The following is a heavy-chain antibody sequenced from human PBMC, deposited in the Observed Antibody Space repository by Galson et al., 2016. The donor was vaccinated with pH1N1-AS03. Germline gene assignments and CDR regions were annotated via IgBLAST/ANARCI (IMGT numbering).Heavy chain of an antibody. Sequence: SLRLSCAASGFTFSRYPIHWVRQAPGKGLEWEALISYDGVTEHYADSVKGRFTISRDHFKNTEYLQMNSLRADDTAVYYCARVYCGVGGCHNWGGMDVWGQGTPVTVSS. CDR2: ISYDGVTE. J-gene: IGHJ6*02. D-gene: IGHD2-21*01. CDR1: GFTFSRYP. CDR3: ARVYCGVGGCHNWGGMDV. V-gene: IGHV3-30*03.